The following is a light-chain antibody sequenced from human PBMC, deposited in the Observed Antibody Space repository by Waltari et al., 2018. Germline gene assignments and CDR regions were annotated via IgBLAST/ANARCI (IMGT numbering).Light chain of an antibody. V-gene: IGLV3-1*01. CDR2: QDS. CDR1: KLGDKY. Sequence: SYELTQPPSVSVSPGQTASITCSGDKLGDKYACWYQQKPGQSPVLVLLQDSKRPAGIPDRFAGSNAGNTATLTISGTQAMDEADYYCQAWDSSTVVFGGGTKLTVL. J-gene: IGLJ2*01. CDR3: QAWDSSTVV.